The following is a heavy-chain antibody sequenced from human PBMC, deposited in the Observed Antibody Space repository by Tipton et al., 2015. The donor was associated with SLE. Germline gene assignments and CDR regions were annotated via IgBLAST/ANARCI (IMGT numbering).Heavy chain of an antibody. CDR1: GGSISSGGYY. CDR2: IYYSGST. D-gene: IGHD3-10*01. V-gene: IGHV4-31*03. Sequence: TLSLTCTVSGGSISSGGYYWSWIRQHPGKGLEWIGYIYYSGSTYYNPSLKSRVTISVDTSKNQFSLKLSSVTAADTAVYYCARVPGSYYGSGSYSNWFDPWGQGTLVIVSS. CDR3: ARVPGSYYGSGSYSNWFDP. J-gene: IGHJ5*02.